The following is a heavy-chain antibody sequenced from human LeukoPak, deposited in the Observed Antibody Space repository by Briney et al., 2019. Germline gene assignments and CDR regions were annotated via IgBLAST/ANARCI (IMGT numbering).Heavy chain of an antibody. Sequence: GASVKVSCKASGGTFSSYAISWVRQAPGQGLEWMGRIIPIFGIANYAQKFQGRVTITADKSTSTAYMELSSLRSEDTAVYYCARDGGYSSSVRDYYYYGMDVWGQGTTVTVSS. V-gene: IGHV1-69*04. CDR1: GGTFSSYA. CDR3: ARDGGYSSSVRDYYYYGMDV. J-gene: IGHJ6*02. D-gene: IGHD6-6*01. CDR2: IIPIFGIA.